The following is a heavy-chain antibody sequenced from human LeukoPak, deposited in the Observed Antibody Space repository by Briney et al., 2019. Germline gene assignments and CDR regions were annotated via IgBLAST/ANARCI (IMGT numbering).Heavy chain of an antibody. CDR1: GGTFSSYA. CDR2: IIPIFGTA. J-gene: IGHJ4*02. CDR3: ARGSRLPGIAAAGTGVIFDY. D-gene: IGHD6-13*01. V-gene: IGHV1-69*06. Sequence: ASVKVSCKASGGTFSSYAISWVRQAPGQGLEWMGGIIPIFGTANYAQKFQGRVTITADKSTSTAYMELSSLRSDDTAVYYCARGSRLPGIAAAGTGVIFDYWGQGTLVTVSS.